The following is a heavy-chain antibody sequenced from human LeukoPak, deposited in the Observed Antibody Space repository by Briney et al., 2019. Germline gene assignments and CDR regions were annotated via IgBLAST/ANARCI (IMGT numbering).Heavy chain of an antibody. CDR3: ARAMVRGRSPVHTFDY. D-gene: IGHD3-10*01. V-gene: IGHV4-59*01. CDR1: GGSISSYY. CDR2: IYYSGST. J-gene: IGHJ2*01. Sequence: SETLSLTCTVSGGSISSYYWSWIRQPPGKGLEWIGYIYYSGSTNYNPSLKSRVTISVDTSKNQFSLKLSSVTAADTAVYYCARAMVRGRSPVHTFDYWGRGTLVTVSS.